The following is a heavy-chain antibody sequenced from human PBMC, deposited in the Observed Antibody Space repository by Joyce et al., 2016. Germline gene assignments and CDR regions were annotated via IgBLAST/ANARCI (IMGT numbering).Heavy chain of an antibody. CDR1: GFNFSGYT. CDR3: ASLWAPGYCTTTSCQGWFDP. CDR2: IRTSSTYI. J-gene: IGHJ5*02. V-gene: IGHV3-21*01. D-gene: IGHD2-2*03. Sequence: EEQLVESGGGLVKPGGSLRLSCSASGFNFSGYTLNWVRQAPGKGLEWVSSIRTSSTYIYYADSVKGRFTISRDDAKNSLYLQMNNLRAEDTAVYYCASLWAPGYCTTTSCQGWFDPWGQGTLVTVSS.